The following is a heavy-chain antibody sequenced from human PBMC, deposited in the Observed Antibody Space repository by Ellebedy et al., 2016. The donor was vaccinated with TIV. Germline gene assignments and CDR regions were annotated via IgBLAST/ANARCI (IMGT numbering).Heavy chain of an antibody. V-gene: IGHV3-21*01. CDR3: ARDRPAAMRAFDY. J-gene: IGHJ4*02. CDR1: GFTFNTYS. Sequence: GESLKISCAASGFTFNTYSMNWVRQAPGKGLEWVSSISSSSSYIYYADSVKGRFTISRDNAKNSLYLQMNSLRAEDTAVYYCARDRPAAMRAFDYWGQGTLVTVSS. CDR2: ISSSSSYI. D-gene: IGHD2-2*01.